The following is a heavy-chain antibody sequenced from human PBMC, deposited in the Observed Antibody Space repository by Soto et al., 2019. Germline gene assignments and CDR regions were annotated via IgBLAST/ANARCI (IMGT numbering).Heavy chain of an antibody. Sequence: SETLSLTCTVSGGSISSGGYYWSWIRQHPGKGLEWIGYIYYSGSTYYNPSLKSRVTISVDTSKNQFSLKLSSVTAADTAVYYCARADSAYGSGSYEHYSYYSRDVWGQGTTVTVSS. CDR2: IYYSGST. J-gene: IGHJ6*02. D-gene: IGHD3-10*01. CDR1: GGSISSGGYY. CDR3: ARADSAYGSGSYEHYSYYSRDV. V-gene: IGHV4-31*03.